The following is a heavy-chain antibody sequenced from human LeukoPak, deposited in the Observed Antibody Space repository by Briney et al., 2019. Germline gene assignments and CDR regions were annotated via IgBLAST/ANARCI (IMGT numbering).Heavy chain of an antibody. D-gene: IGHD1-26*01. CDR2: VYYTGRT. J-gene: IGHJ4*02. CDR3: ASTHAGRYYTTFDS. V-gene: IGHV4-59*05. CDR1: GFAVSSNY. Sequence: GSLRLSCAASGFAVSSNYMSWVRQAPGKGLEWIGTVYYTGRTYNNPSLKSRISISIDTSSNQFSLKVASVSAADTAVYYCASTHAGRYYTTFDSWGQGTLVTVSS.